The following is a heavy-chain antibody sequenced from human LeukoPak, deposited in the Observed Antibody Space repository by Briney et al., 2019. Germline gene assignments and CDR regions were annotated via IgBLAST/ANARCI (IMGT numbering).Heavy chain of an antibody. J-gene: IGHJ4*02. CDR2: ISSSGSTI. D-gene: IGHD3-10*01. CDR3: ARGPLAVLWFGELLGHGGFDY. Sequence: GGSLRLSCAASGFTFSSYEMNWVRQAPGKGLEWVSYISSSGSTIYYADSVKGRFTISRDNAKNTLYLQMKSLRAEDTAVYYCARGPLAVLWFGELLGHGGFDYWGQGTLVTVSS. CDR1: GFTFSSYE. V-gene: IGHV3-48*03.